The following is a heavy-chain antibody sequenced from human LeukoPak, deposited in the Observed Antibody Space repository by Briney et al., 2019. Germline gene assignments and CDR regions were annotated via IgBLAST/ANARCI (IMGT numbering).Heavy chain of an antibody. CDR1: GFTLSSYG. D-gene: IGHD6-13*01. J-gene: IGHJ3*02. V-gene: IGHV3-33*01. CDR3: ARDWNSGSWYFWGAFDI. Sequence: GSLRLSCAASGFTLSSYGMHWVRQAPGKGLEWVAVIWYDGSNKYYADSVKGRFTISRDSSKNTLYLQMNSLRAEDTAVYYCARDWNSGSWYFWGAFDIWGKGQWSPSLQ. CDR2: IWYDGSNK.